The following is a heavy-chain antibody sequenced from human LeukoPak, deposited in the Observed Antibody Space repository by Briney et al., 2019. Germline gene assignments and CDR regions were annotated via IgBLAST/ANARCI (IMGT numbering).Heavy chain of an antibody. V-gene: IGHV4-59*01. Sequence: SETLSLTCTVSGGSISSYYWSWIRRPPGKGLEWIGYIYYSGSTNYNPSLKSRVTISVDTSKNQFSLKLSSVTAADTAVYYCARGVSYSDSTGYYQIDYWGQGTLVTVSS. CDR2: IYYSGST. CDR3: ARGVSYSDSTGYYQIDY. CDR1: GGSISSYY. D-gene: IGHD3-22*01. J-gene: IGHJ4*02.